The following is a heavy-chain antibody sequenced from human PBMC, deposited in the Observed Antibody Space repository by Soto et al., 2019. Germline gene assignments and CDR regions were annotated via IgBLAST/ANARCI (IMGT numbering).Heavy chain of an antibody. CDR1: GGSISSSNW. CDR3: ASGGAVAKPALYSYYGMDV. D-gene: IGHD6-19*01. V-gene: IGHV4-4*02. CDR2: IYHSGST. Sequence: SETLSLTCAVPGGSISSSNWWSWVRQPPGKGLEWIGEIYHSGSTNYNPSLKSRVTISVDKSKNQFSLKLSSVTAADTAVYYCASGGAVAKPALYSYYGMDVWGQGTTVTVSS. J-gene: IGHJ6*02.